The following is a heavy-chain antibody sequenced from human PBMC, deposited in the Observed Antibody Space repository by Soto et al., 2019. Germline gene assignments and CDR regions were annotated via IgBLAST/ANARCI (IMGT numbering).Heavy chain of an antibody. CDR2: ITTNGHT. Sequence: EVHLLESGGVLVQPGESLRLSCETSGFTFTNCVMTWVRQPPGKRLEWVSVITTNGHTDYADSVKGRFTISRDNSKNTVYLQMNSLRNEDPAIHYYAKGLLNGRWYAAHWGQGTLVTVSS. CDR3: AKGLLNGRWYAAH. D-gene: IGHD6-13*01. V-gene: IGHV3-23*01. J-gene: IGHJ4*01. CDR1: GFTFTNCV.